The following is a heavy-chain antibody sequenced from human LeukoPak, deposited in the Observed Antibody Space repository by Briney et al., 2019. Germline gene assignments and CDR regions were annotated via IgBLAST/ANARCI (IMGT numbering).Heavy chain of an antibody. CDR2: ISSSNSTI. Sequence: QPGGSLRLSCAASGFTFSSYSMNWVRQAPGKGLEWVSYISSSNSTIYYADSVKGRFTISRDNAKNSLYLQMNSLRAEDTAVYYCARDLYTMVRGVIITQGDYWGQGTLVTVSS. CDR1: GFTFSSYS. CDR3: ARDLYTMVRGVIITQGDY. V-gene: IGHV3-48*04. J-gene: IGHJ4*02. D-gene: IGHD3-10*01.